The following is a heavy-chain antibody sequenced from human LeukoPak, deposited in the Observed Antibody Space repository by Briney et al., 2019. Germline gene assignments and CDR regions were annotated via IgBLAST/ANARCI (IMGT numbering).Heavy chain of an antibody. J-gene: IGHJ5*02. CDR2: ISTYSSHT. CDR3: ARDEGRVSGSFNP. D-gene: IGHD3-10*01. Sequence: ASVKVSCKASGYTFTGYFMHWVRQAPGQGLEWMGWISTYSSHTTYAQKFQGRVTMTTDTSTTTAYMELRSLRSDDTAVYYCARDEGRVSGSFNPWGQGTLVTVSP. V-gene: IGHV1-18*04. CDR1: GYTFTGYF.